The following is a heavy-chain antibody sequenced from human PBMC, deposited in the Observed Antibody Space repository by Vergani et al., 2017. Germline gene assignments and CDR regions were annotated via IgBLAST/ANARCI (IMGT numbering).Heavy chain of an antibody. J-gene: IGHJ4*02. CDR3: ARGRRYGGNTHFDC. Sequence: QVQLQQWGAGLLKPSETLSLTCAVYGGSFSGYYWSWIRQPPGKGLEWIGEINHSGSTNYNPSLQSRVTISLDTSKNQFSLKLSSVTAADTAVYYCARGRRYGGNTHFDCWGQGTLVTVSS. CDR1: GGSFSGYY. CDR2: INHSGST. D-gene: IGHD4-23*01. V-gene: IGHV4-34*01.